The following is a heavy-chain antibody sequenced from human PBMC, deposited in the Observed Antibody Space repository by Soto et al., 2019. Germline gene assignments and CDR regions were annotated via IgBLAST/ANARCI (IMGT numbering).Heavy chain of an antibody. CDR1: GGTFDTYA. V-gene: IGHV1-69*01. D-gene: IGHD1-26*01. Sequence: QVQLVQSGTEVKKPGSSVKDSCKASGGTFDTYAITWVRQAPGQGLEWMGGIIPMFGTTTYAQKFQGRVTITADESRTTAYMDLSSLRSEDTAMYYCASSVTGADWYFDLWGRGTLLAVSS. CDR3: ASSVTGADWYFDL. J-gene: IGHJ2*01. CDR2: IIPMFGTT.